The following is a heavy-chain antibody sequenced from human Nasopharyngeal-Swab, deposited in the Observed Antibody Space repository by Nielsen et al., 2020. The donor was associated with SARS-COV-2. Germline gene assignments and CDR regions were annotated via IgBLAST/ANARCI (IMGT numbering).Heavy chain of an antibody. J-gene: IGHJ3*02. CDR1: GYFLMSQA. D-gene: IGHD6-19*01. V-gene: IGHV1-3*01. Sequence: ASVKVSCKASGYFLMSQAMHWVRQAPGQRLEWMGWITAANGNTEYSRKFHDRLTLSSDTSANTAYMDLSGLRSEDTAVYYCAREKAVAGWTDAFDIWGQGTMVTVSS. CDR2: ITAANGNT. CDR3: AREKAVAGWTDAFDI.